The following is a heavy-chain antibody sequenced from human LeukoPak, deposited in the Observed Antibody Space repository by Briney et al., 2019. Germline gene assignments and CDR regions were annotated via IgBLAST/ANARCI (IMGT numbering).Heavy chain of an antibody. CDR2: ISGSGDST. Sequence: GGSLRLSCAASGFTFSTYAMSGVRQAPGKGLEWVSAISGSGDSTYYADSVKGRFTISRDTSKDTMYLQINRLRAEDTAVYSCAKGGLWLGKNDYWGQGTLVTVSS. CDR3: AKGGLWLGKNDY. V-gene: IGHV3-23*01. CDR1: GFTFSTYA. J-gene: IGHJ4*02. D-gene: IGHD3-10*01.